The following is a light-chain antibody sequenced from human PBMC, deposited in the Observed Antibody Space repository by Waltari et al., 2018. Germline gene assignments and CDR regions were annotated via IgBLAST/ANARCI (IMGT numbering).Light chain of an antibody. CDR3: QSYDSSLSVVV. CDR1: SSNIGAGYD. J-gene: IGLJ2*01. Sequence: QSVLTQPPSVSGAPGQRVTISCTGSSSNIGAGYDVHWYQKLPGTAPKLLIYGNSKRPAGVPDRFSGSKSGTSASLAITGLQAEDEADYSCQSYDSSLSVVVFGGGTKLTVL. CDR2: GNS. V-gene: IGLV1-40*01.